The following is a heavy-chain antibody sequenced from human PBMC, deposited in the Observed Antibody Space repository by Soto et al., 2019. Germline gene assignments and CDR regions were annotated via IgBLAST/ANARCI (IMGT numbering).Heavy chain of an antibody. V-gene: IGHV4-39*07. D-gene: IGHD3-10*01. J-gene: IGHJ5*02. CDR3: ARLLWSRGDWFDP. Sequence: PSETLSLTCTVSGGSISSNNYYWGWIRQPPGKGLEWIGSIYYSGSTYYNPSLKSRLTISVDTSKNQFSLKLSSVTAADTAVYYCARLLWSRGDWFDPWGQGTLVTVSS. CDR1: GGSISSNNYY. CDR2: IYYSGST.